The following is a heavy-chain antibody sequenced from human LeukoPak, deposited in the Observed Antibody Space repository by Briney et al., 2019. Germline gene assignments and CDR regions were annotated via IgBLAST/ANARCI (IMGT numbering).Heavy chain of an antibody. CDR2: IIPIFGTA. D-gene: IGHD6-13*01. V-gene: IGHV1-69*05. CDR1: GGTFSSYA. CDR3: ARGQLAAGTYDY. Sequence: SVKVSCKASGGTFSSYAISWVRQAPGQGLEWMGRIIPIFGTANYAQKFQGRVTITTDESTSTAYMELSSLRSEDTAVYYCARGQLAAGTYDYWGQGTLVTVSS. J-gene: IGHJ4*02.